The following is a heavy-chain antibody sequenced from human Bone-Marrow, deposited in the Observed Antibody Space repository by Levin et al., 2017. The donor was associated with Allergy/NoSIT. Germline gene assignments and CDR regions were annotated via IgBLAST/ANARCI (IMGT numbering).Heavy chain of an antibody. J-gene: IGHJ5*02. D-gene: IGHD3-10*01. CDR3: ARDYYGSGSWSGGENWFDP. V-gene: IGHV3-74*01. Sequence: GESLKISCAASGFTFSSYWMHWVRQAPGKGLVWVSRINSDGSSTSYADSVKGRFTISRDNAKNTLYLQMNSLRAEDTAVYYCARDYYGSGSWSGGENWFDPWGQGTLVTVSS. CDR1: GFTFSSYW. CDR2: INSDGSST.